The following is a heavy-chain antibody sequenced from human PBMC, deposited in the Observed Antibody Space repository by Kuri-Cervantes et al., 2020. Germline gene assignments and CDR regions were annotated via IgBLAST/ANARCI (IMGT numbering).Heavy chain of an antibody. CDR3: VREAEMVTVLLAY. Sequence: ASVKVSCKVSGYSLTESSMHWVRQAPGKGLEWMGAFDPDDGETIYAQDVQGRVILTEDTSADTAYMELRSLRSDDTAVYYCVREAEMVTVLLAYWGQGSLVTVSS. D-gene: IGHD5-24*01. J-gene: IGHJ4*02. V-gene: IGHV1-24*01. CDR2: FDPDDGET. CDR1: GYSLTESS.